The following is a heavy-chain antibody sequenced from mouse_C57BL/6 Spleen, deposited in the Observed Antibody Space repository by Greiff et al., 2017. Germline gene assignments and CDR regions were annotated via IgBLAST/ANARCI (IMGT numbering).Heavy chain of an antibody. Sequence: VKLQESGAELVKPGASVKISCKASSYAFSSYWMNWVKQRPGKGLEWIGQIYPGDGDTNYNGKFKGKATLTADKSSSTAYMQLSSLTSEDSAVYFCARSGDGNYWYFDVWGTGTTVTVSS. V-gene: IGHV1-80*01. D-gene: IGHD2-1*01. CDR2: IYPGDGDT. CDR1: SYAFSSYW. J-gene: IGHJ1*03. CDR3: ARSGDGNYWYFDV.